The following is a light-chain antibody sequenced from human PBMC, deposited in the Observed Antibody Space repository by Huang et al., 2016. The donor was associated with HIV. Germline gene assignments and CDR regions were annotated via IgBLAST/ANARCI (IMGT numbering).Light chain of an antibody. Sequence: EIVMTQSPDTLSVSPGERATLSCRASPSVRDKLDWYQQKPGQAPRLLLHATSTRAAGVPARLSGSGAGTEFTLTISSLQSEDCGVYYCHQYESWPPLTFGGGTKVEIK. CDR1: PSVRDK. CDR2: ATS. V-gene: IGKV3-15*01. CDR3: HQYESWPPLT. J-gene: IGKJ4*01.